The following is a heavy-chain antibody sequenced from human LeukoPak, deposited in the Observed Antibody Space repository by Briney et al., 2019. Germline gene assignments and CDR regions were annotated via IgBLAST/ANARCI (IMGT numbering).Heavy chain of an antibody. J-gene: IGHJ4*02. V-gene: IGHV4-4*07. Sequence: SETLSLTCTVSGGSISSYYWSWIRQPAGKGLEWIGRIYTSGSTNYNPSLKSRVTISVDTSKNQFSLKLSSVTAADTAVYYCARGPYSSSWYEVGFDYWGQGTLVTVSS. CDR2: IYTSGST. CDR3: ARGPYSSSWYEVGFDY. CDR1: GGSISSYY. D-gene: IGHD6-13*01.